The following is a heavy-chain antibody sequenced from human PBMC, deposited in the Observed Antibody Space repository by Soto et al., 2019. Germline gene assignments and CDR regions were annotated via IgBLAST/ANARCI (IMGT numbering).Heavy chain of an antibody. CDR3: TTHGSGSFLPESDYYGMDV. J-gene: IGHJ6*02. CDR2: IKSKTDGGTT. V-gene: IGHV3-15*07. Sequence: EVQLVESGGGLVKPGGSLRLSCAASGFTFSNAWMNWVRQAPGKGLEWVGRIKSKTDGGTTDYAAPVKGRFTISRDDSKNTLYLQMNSLKTEDTAVYYCTTHGSGSFLPESDYYGMDVWGQGTTVTVSS. D-gene: IGHD3-10*01. CDR1: GFTFSNAW.